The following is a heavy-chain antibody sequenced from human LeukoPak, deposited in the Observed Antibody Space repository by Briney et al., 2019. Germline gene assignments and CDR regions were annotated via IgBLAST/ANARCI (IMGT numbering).Heavy chain of an antibody. CDR3: ARYSPYYDSSGYAFDI. CDR2: IYYSGST. J-gene: IGHJ3*02. D-gene: IGHD3-22*01. V-gene: IGHV4-59*01. CDR1: GGSISSYY. Sequence: SETLSLTCTVSGGSISSYYWSWIRQPPGKGLEWIGYIYYSGSTNYNSSLKSRVTISVDTSKNQFSLKLSSVTAADTAVYYCARYSPYYDSSGYAFDIWGQGTMVTVSS.